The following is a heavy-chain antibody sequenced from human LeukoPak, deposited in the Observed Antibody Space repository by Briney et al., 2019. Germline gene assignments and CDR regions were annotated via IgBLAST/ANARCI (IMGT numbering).Heavy chain of an antibody. Sequence: RASVKVSCKASGYTFTSYDINWVRQATGQGLEWMGWMNPNSGNTGYAQKFQGRVTITRNTSISTAYMELSSLRSEDTAVYYCAREPHGFGEPRGYYFDYWGQGTLVTVSS. J-gene: IGHJ4*02. CDR3: AREPHGFGEPRGYYFDY. D-gene: IGHD3-10*01. V-gene: IGHV1-8*03. CDR2: MNPNSGNT. CDR1: GYTFTSYD.